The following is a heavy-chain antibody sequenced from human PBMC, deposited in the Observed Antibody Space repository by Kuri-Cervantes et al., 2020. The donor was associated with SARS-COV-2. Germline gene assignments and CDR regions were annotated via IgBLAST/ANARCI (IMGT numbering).Heavy chain of an antibody. D-gene: IGHD3-3*01. CDR2: ISGASRKT. CDR3: AREEHYDFWSGYLPPYGMDV. J-gene: IGHJ6*02. V-gene: IGHV3-23*01. Sequence: GGSLRLSCAGSEFTFSDYAMTWVRQAPGKGLEWVASISGASRKTFYADSVKGRFTIFRDNSKSTLYLQMNSLRAEDTAVYYCAREEHYDFWSGYLPPYGMDVWAQGTTVTVSS. CDR1: EFTFSDYA.